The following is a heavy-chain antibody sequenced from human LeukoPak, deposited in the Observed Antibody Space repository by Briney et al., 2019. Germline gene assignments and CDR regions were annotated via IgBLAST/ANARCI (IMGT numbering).Heavy chain of an antibody. D-gene: IGHD2-15*01. J-gene: IGHJ4*02. CDR2: IFHSGNT. V-gene: IGHV4-38-2*01. Sequence: SETLSLTCAVSGYSISSGYHWGSIRQSPGKGLEWIGSIFHSGNTYYNPSLKSRVTISVDTSMNQFSLKLTSLTAADTAVYYCARTLYCIGATATCYSPELFDSWGQGTLVTVSS. CDR3: ARTLYCIGATATCYSPELFDS. CDR1: GYSISSGYH.